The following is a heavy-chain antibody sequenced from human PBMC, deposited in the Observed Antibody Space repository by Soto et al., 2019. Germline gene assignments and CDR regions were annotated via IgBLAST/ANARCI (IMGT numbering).Heavy chain of an antibody. CDR1: GFTFSSYW. D-gene: IGHD3-10*01. V-gene: IGHV3-74*01. J-gene: IGHJ4*02. CDR2: INSDGSSR. Sequence: EVQLVESGGGLVQPGGSLRLSCAASGFTFSSYWMHWVRQAPGKGLVWVSRINSDGSSRRYAEAVKGRFTISKDNAKNTLYLKMNSLRAKDTAVYYCARAGNYYGSHLDYWGRGTLVTGS. CDR3: ARAGNYYGSHLDY.